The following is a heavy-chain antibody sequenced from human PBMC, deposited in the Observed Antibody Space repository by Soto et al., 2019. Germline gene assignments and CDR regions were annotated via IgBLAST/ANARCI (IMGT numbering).Heavy chain of an antibody. J-gene: IGHJ6*02. V-gene: IGHV1-2*02. CDR3: AREFDPGDRGLDL. CDR1: GYTFGAYY. CDR2: VSPLTGGT. Sequence: ASVKVSCKSSGYTFGAYYIHWVLQAPGQGVEWMGWVSPLTGGTNLAQRFQGRLTLTRDTSINTVFMELRWLRSGDTALYFCAREFDPGDRGLDLWGQGTTVTVSS. D-gene: IGHD2-21*01.